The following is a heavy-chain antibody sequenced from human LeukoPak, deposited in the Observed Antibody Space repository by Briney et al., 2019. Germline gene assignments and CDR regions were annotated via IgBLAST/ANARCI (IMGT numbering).Heavy chain of an antibody. J-gene: IGHJ2*01. D-gene: IGHD3-3*01. Sequence: GGSLRLSCAASGFTFSNYVMHWVRQAPGKGLEWGASIRYDGSNKYYADSVKGRFTISSDNAKSSLCLQMTSLRAADTAVYYCASDPMPSLRYFPLWGRGNLVTVSS. CDR1: GFTFSNYV. CDR2: IRYDGSNK. CDR3: ASDPMPSLRYFPL. V-gene: IGHV3-30*02.